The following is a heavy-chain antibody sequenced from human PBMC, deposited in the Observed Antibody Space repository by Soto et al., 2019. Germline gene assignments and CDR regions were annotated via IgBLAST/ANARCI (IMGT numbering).Heavy chain of an antibody. D-gene: IGHD3-16*01. Sequence: GGSLRLSCTASGFTFGDYALSWVRQAPGKGLEWVGFIRRNAYGGTTDYAASVKGRFTISRDDSKSIAYLQMNSLRTEDTALYYCTRASSLDFDFWGQGTLVTVSS. CDR3: TRASSLDFDF. V-gene: IGHV3-49*04. CDR2: IRRNAYGGTT. CDR1: GFTFGDYA. J-gene: IGHJ4*02.